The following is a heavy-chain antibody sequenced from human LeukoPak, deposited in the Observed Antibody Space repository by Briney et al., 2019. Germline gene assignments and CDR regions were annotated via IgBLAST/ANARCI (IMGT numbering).Heavy chain of an antibody. CDR3: ARAPITSPFYFDY. D-gene: IGHD2-2*01. Sequence: PGGSLRLSCTASGFAFDEHGMSWVRQVPGKGLEWVSGINWGGGSTGYADPLRGRFTISRDNAKNSLYLQMDSLRAEDTALYYCARAPITSPFYFDYWGQGTLVTVSS. CDR2: INWGGGST. CDR1: GFAFDEHG. J-gene: IGHJ4*02. V-gene: IGHV3-20*04.